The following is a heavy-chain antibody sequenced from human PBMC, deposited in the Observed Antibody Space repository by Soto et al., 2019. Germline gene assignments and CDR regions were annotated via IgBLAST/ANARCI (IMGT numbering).Heavy chain of an antibody. D-gene: IGHD2-2*01. V-gene: IGHV5-51*03. J-gene: IGHJ3*02. Sequence: EVQLVQFGAEVKKPGESLKISCKSSGYRFPNYWIGWVRQVPGKGLEWMGIIYLVDSDTRYSPFFQGQVTISADKSLSTAYLHWSSLKASDTATYYCAGKYCTTTSCFKGNEAFDIWGQGTMVTVSS. CDR3: AGKYCTTTSCFKGNEAFDI. CDR1: GYRFPNYW. CDR2: IYLVDSDT.